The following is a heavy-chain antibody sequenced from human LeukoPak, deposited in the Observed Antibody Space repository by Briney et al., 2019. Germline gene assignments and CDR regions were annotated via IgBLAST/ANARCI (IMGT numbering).Heavy chain of an antibody. CDR1: GYSFTSYW. D-gene: IGHD3-22*01. Sequence: GESLKISCKGSGYSFTSYWIGWVRQVPGKGLEWMGIIYPGDSDTRYSPSFQGQVTISADKSISTAYLQWSSLKASDTAMYYCARRAHAGYYYDSSGYYLAYWGQGTLVTVSS. CDR3: ARRAHAGYYYDSSGYYLAY. J-gene: IGHJ4*02. CDR2: IYPGDSDT. V-gene: IGHV5-51*01.